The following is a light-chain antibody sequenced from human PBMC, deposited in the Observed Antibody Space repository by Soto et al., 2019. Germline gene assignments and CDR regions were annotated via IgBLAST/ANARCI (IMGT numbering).Light chain of an antibody. V-gene: IGLV2-14*01. CDR3: AAWDGNLNGWL. CDR2: DVS. CDR1: SSDIGDSNF. J-gene: IGLJ3*02. Sequence: QSALAQPASVSGSPGQSITISCTGTSSDIGDSNFVSWYQHHPGKAPKLLIYDVSDRPSRISSRFSGSKSANTASLTISGLQAEDEADYYCAAWDGNLNGWLFGGGTQLTVL.